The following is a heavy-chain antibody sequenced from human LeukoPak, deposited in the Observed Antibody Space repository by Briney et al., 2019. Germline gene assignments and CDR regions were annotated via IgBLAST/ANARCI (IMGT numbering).Heavy chain of an antibody. J-gene: IGHJ5*02. D-gene: IGHD4-23*01. CDR1: GYTLTELS. CDR3: ARGSGYGGNPA. CDR2: VDPDDGET. Sequence: ASVKVSCKVSGYTLTELSMHWVRQAPGKGLEWMGGVDPDDGETIYAQKFQGRVTMTEDTSTDTAYMELSSLGSEDTAVYYCARGSGYGGNPAWGQGTLVTVSS. V-gene: IGHV1-24*01.